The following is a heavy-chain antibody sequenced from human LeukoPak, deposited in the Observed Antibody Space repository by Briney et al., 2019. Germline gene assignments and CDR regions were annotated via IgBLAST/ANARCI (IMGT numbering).Heavy chain of an antibody. CDR2: ICGSGGST. J-gene: IGHJ4*02. CDR3: AKDRSAIFGVVSPVFDY. CDR1: GFTFSSYA. V-gene: IGHV3-23*01. D-gene: IGHD3-3*01. Sequence: PGGSLRLSCAASGFTFSSYAMSWVRQAPGKGLEWVSAICGSGGSTYYADSVRGRFTISGDNSKNTLYLQMNSLRAKDTAVYYCAKDRSAIFGVVSPVFDYWGQGTLVTVSS.